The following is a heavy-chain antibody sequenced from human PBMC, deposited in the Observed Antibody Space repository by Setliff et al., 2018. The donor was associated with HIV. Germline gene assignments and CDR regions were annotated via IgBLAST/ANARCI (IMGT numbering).Heavy chain of an antibody. CDR2: ISSSSSYI. CDR3: ARGGGSYSSGWYSAFDI. Sequence: PGGSLRLSCAASGFTFSSYSMNWVRQAPGKGLEWVSSISSSSSYIYYADSVKGRFTISRDNAKNSLYLQMNSLRAEDTAVYYCARGGGSYSSGWYSAFDIWGQGTMVTVSS. D-gene: IGHD6-19*01. J-gene: IGHJ3*02. CDR1: GFTFSSYS. V-gene: IGHV3-21*01.